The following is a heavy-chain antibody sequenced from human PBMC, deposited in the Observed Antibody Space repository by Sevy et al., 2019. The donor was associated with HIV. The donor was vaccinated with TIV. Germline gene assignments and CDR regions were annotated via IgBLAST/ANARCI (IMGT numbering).Heavy chain of an antibody. CDR1: GFTVSSNY. CDR3: ARDLPPSATTVAHFDY. V-gene: IGHV3-53*01. Sequence: GGSLRLSCAASGFTVSSNYMSWVRQAPGKGLEWVSVIYSDSNTYYADSVKGRFTISRDNSKNTLYLQMKSLRAEDTAVYYCARDLPPSATTVAHFDYWGQGTLVTVSS. J-gene: IGHJ4*02. CDR2: IYSDSNT. D-gene: IGHD4-17*01.